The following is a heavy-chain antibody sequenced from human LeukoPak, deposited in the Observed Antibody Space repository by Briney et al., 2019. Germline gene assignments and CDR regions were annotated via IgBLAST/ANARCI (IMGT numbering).Heavy chain of an antibody. J-gene: IGHJ6*03. CDR2: ISWNSGSI. CDR1: GFTFDDYA. Sequence: GGSLRLSCAASGFTFDDYAMHWVRQAPGKGLEWVSGISWNSGSIGYADSVKGRFTISRDNAKNSLFLQMNSLRAEDTAVYYCARVLRYCSGGNCYSGGLGYMDVWGKGTTVTISS. V-gene: IGHV3-9*01. CDR3: ARVLRYCSGGNCYSGGLGYMDV. D-gene: IGHD2-15*01.